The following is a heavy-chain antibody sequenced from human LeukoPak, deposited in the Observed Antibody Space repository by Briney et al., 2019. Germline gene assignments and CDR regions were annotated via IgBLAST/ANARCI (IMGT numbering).Heavy chain of an antibody. J-gene: IGHJ3*02. Sequence: PSQTLSLTCTVSGGSISSGGYSWSWIRQHPGKGLEWIGYIYYSGSTYYNPSLKSRVTISVDTSKNQFSLKLSSVTAADTAVYYCARSTDSVDAFDIWGQGTMVTASS. CDR3: ARSTDSVDAFDI. V-gene: IGHV4-31*03. CDR2: IYYSGST. CDR1: GGSISSGGYS. D-gene: IGHD2-2*01.